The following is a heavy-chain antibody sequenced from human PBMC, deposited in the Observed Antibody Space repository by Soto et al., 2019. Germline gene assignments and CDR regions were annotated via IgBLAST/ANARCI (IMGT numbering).Heavy chain of an antibody. CDR1: GFTFTTYA. D-gene: IGHD2-15*01. J-gene: IGHJ4*02. V-gene: IGHV3-30*18. Sequence: QVQLVESGGGVVQPGRSLRLSCAASGFTFTTYAMHWVRQAPGKGLEWVALISYDGSKKYYADSVKGRFTISRDNSKNTLYLQMNSLRAEDTAVYYCAKGGYTGGCYGGGYFDYWGQGTLVTVSS. CDR3: AKGGYTGGCYGGGYFDY. CDR2: ISYDGSKK.